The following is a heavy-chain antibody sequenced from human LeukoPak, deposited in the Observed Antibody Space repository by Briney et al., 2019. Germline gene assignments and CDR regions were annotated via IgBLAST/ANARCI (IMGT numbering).Heavy chain of an antibody. J-gene: IGHJ4*01. V-gene: IGHV3-30*02. CDR2: IRYDGNNK. CDR1: GFTFSSYG. Sequence: PGGSLRLSCAASGFTFSSYGMHWVRQAPGKGLEWVAFIRYDGNNKYYADSVKGRFTISRDNSKNTLYLQMNSLRAEDTGVYYCAKGPAYGDYDRPICDYWGQEPWSPSPQ. CDR3: AKGPAYGDYDRPICDY. D-gene: IGHD4-17*01.